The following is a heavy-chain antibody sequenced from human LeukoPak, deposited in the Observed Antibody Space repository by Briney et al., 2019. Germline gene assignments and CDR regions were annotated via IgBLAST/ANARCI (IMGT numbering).Heavy chain of an antibody. D-gene: IGHD3-16*01. J-gene: IGHJ4*02. V-gene: IGHV3-23*01. CDR2: ISDFDENT. CDR1: GIYD. Sequence: GGFLRLSCAASGIYDMSWVRQAPGKGLEWVSSISDFDENTYYADSVKGRFTISRDNSKNTMYLQMNSLRAEDTAVYFCARVGDYVCKDWGQGTLVTVSS. CDR3: ARVGDYVCKD.